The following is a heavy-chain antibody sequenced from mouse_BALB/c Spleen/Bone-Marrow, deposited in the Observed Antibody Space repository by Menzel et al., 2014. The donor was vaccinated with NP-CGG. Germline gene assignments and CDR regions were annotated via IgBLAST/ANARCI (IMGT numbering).Heavy chain of an antibody. D-gene: IGHD1-1*01. J-gene: IGHJ4*01. CDR3: ARPLYYYGSGPFYAMDY. Sequence: DVKLVESGGGLVKPGGSLKLSCAASGFAFSSYDMSWVRQTPEKRLEWVAYISSGGGSTYYPDTVKGRFTISRDNAKNTLYLQMSSLKSEDTAMYYCARPLYYYGSGPFYAMDYWGQGTSVTVSS. CDR2: ISSGGGST. CDR1: GFAFSSYD. V-gene: IGHV5-12-1*01.